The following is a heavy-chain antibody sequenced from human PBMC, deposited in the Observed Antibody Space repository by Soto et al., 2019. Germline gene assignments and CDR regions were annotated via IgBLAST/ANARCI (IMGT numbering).Heavy chain of an antibody. CDR3: ARTGWPQSSYYFDY. CDR2: INEDGSEK. Sequence: EVQLAESGGGLVQPGGSLRLSCAASGFSFSLFWMSWVRQTPGKGLEWVANINEDGSEKFFADSVKGRFIISRDNAKNSLSLQMNSLTADDTAVYYCARTGWPQSSYYFDYWGQGTLVTVSS. J-gene: IGHJ4*02. CDR1: GFSFSLFW. D-gene: IGHD3-16*01. V-gene: IGHV3-7*03.